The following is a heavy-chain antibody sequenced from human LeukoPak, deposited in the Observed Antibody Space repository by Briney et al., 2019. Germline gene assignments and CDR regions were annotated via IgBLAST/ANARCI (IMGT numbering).Heavy chain of an antibody. Sequence: GGSLRLSCAASGFTFSSYAMICVRHSPGEGLEWVSAIRGSCGSTYYGDSVKGLFTISRDNSKNSLYLQINSLSAGHTRIYYCAKDDNHYGSESYQYYWGQPTLVTVSS. CDR3: AKDDNHYGSESYQYY. V-gene: IGHV3-23*01. J-gene: IGHJ4*02. CDR1: GFTFSSYA. D-gene: IGHD3-10*01. CDR2: IRGSCGST.